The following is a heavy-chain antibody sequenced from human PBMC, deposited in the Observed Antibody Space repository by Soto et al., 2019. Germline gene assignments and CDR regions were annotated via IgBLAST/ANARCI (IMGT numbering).Heavy chain of an antibody. D-gene: IGHD3-10*01. V-gene: IGHV3-11*06. CDR3: ARALDYGSGSGDWFDP. Sequence: QVQLVESGGGLVKPGGSLRLSCAASGFTFSDYYMSWIRQAPGKGLEWVSDISSSSSYTNYADSVKGRFTISRDNAKNSLYLQMNSLRAEDTAVYYCARALDYGSGSGDWFDPWGQGTLVTVSS. CDR2: ISSSSSYT. CDR1: GFTFSDYY. J-gene: IGHJ5*02.